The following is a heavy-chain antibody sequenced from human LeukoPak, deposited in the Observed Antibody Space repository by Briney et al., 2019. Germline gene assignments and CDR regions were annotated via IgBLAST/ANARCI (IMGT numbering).Heavy chain of an antibody. D-gene: IGHD5-18*01. V-gene: IGHV4-34*01. CDR3: ARGRVDTAGILEGCDY. J-gene: IGHJ4*02. CDR2: INHSGST. Sequence: SETLSLTCAVYGGSFSSYYWSWIRQPLGKGLEWIGEINHSGSTNYNPSLKSRVTISVDTSKNQFSLKLSSVTAADTAVYYCARGRVDTAGILEGCDYWGQGTLVTVSS. CDR1: GGSFSSYY.